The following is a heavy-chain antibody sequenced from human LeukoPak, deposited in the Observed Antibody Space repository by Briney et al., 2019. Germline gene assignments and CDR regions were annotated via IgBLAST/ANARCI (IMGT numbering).Heavy chain of an antibody. D-gene: IGHD2-2*01. Sequence: SETLSLTRAVYGGSFSGYYWTWIRQPPGKGLEWIGEINHSGSTNYNPSLKSRVTISVDTSKNQFSLKLSSVTAADTAVYYCARGPNSYCSSTSCYLAWFDPWGQGTLVTVSS. CDR2: INHSGST. J-gene: IGHJ5*02. CDR1: GGSFSGYY. V-gene: IGHV4-34*01. CDR3: ARGPNSYCSSTSCYLAWFDP.